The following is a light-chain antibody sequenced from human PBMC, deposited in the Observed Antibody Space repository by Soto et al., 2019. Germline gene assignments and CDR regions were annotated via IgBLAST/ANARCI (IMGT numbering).Light chain of an antibody. CDR1: QSIAYY. CDR2: AAS. Sequence: DIQMIQSPSSLSASVGDRVSITCRASQSIAYYLNWFQQKPGKAPKLLIYAASSLQSVVPSRFSGSGSGTDFTLTISSLQPEDFATYYCQQSSNSPMYTFGQGTKL. CDR3: QQSSNSPMYT. V-gene: IGKV1-39*01. J-gene: IGKJ2*01.